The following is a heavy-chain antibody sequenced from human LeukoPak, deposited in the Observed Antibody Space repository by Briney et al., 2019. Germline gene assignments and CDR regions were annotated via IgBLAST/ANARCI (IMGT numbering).Heavy chain of an antibody. CDR1: GFTFSNYE. Sequence: SGGSLRLSCEVSGFTFSNYEMNWVRQAPGKGLEWVSYISTRGSTIYYADSVKGRFTISRDNTKNSLYLQMNSLRAEDTAVYYCAELGITMIGGVWGKGTTVTISS. V-gene: IGHV3-48*03. D-gene: IGHD3-10*02. CDR2: ISTRGSTI. J-gene: IGHJ6*04. CDR3: AELGITMIGGV.